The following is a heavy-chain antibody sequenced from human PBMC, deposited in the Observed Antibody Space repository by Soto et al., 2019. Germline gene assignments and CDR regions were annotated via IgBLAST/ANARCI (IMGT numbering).Heavy chain of an antibody. D-gene: IGHD2-15*01. CDR1: GYTFTSYY. CDR2: INPSGGST. Sequence: QVQLVQSGAEVKKPGASVKVSCKASGYTFTSYYMHWVRQAPGHGLEWMGIINPSGGSTSYAQKFQGRVTMTRDTSTSTVYMELSSLRSEDTAVYYCARAALGYCSGGSCFWFDPWGQGTLVTVSS. CDR3: ARAALGYCSGGSCFWFDP. V-gene: IGHV1-46*03. J-gene: IGHJ5*02.